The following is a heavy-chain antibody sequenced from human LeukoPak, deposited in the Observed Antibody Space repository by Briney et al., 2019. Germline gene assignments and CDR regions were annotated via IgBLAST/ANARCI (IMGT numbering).Heavy chain of an antibody. D-gene: IGHD5-12*01. CDR2: ISGSGGST. CDR3: AKGGRYSGYDINDY. V-gene: IGHV3-23*01. J-gene: IGHJ4*02. Sequence: PGGSLRLSCAAPGFTFSSCAMSWVRQAPGKGLEWVSAISGSGGSTYYADSVKGRFTISRDNSKNTLYLQMNSLRAEDTAVYYRAKGGRYSGYDINDYWGQGTLITVSS. CDR1: GFTFSSCA.